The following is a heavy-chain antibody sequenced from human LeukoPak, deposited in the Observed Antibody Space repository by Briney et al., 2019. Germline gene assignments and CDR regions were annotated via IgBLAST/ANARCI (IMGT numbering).Heavy chain of an antibody. Sequence: PGGSLRLSCAASGFTFSSYAMRWVRQAPGKGLEWVSAISGSGGSTYYADSVKGRFTISRDNSKNTLYLQMNSLRAEDTAVYYCAKASYYYDSSGYGYWGQGTLVTVSS. CDR1: GFTFSSYA. J-gene: IGHJ4*02. CDR2: ISGSGGST. D-gene: IGHD3-22*01. CDR3: AKASYYYDSSGYGY. V-gene: IGHV3-23*01.